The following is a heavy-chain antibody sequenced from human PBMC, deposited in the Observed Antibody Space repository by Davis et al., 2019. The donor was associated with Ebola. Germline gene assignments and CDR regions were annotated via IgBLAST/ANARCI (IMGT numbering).Heavy chain of an antibody. CDR3: VRVFIVGATGFDY. Sequence: GESLKISCSASGFTFSSYAMHWVRQAPGKGLEYVSAISSNGGSTYYADSVKGRFTISRDNSKNTLYLQMSSLRAEDTAVYYCVRVFIVGATGFDYWGQGTLVTVSS. D-gene: IGHD1-26*01. CDR1: GFTFSSYA. J-gene: IGHJ4*02. CDR2: ISSNGGST. V-gene: IGHV3-64D*06.